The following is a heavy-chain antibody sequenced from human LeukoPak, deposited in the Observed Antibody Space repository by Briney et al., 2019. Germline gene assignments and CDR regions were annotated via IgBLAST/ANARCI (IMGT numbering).Heavy chain of an antibody. Sequence: SETLSLTCAVYGGSFSGYYWSWIRQPPGKGLEWIGEINHSGSTNYNPSLKSRVTIPVDTSKNQFSLKLSSVTAADTAVYYCARHYYGSGSYLLDPWGQGTLVTVSS. V-gene: IGHV4-34*01. CDR2: INHSGST. CDR3: ARHYYGSGSYLLDP. CDR1: GGSFSGYY. D-gene: IGHD3-10*01. J-gene: IGHJ5*02.